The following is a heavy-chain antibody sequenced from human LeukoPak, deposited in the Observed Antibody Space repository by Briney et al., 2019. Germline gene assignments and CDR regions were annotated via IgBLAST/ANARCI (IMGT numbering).Heavy chain of an antibody. V-gene: IGHV1-24*01. CDR1: GYTLTELS. J-gene: IGHJ4*02. D-gene: IGHD3-22*01. Sequence: GASVKVSCKVSGYTLTELSMHWVRQAPGKGLEWMGGFDPEDGETIYAQKFQGRVTMTTDTSTSTAYMELRSLRSDDTAVYYCARDASPYYCDSSGYYYFDYWGQGTLVTVSS. CDR3: ARDASPYYCDSSGYYYFDY. CDR2: FDPEDGET.